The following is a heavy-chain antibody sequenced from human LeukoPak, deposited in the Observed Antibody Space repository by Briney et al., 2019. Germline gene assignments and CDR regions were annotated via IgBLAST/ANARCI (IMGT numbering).Heavy chain of an antibody. CDR1: GFTFRNYW. V-gene: IGHV4-34*01. D-gene: IGHD4-23*01. Sequence: PGVSLRLSCAASGFTFRNYWMHWVRQPPGEGVEWLGEIDPNGGTHYKPSLKSRVTMSLDTSKNHFSLKLSSVTAADTAVYYCGRGQQVRWPPPIYWGQGTLVTVSS. J-gene: IGHJ4*02. CDR3: GRGQQVRWPPPIY. CDR2: IDPNGGT.